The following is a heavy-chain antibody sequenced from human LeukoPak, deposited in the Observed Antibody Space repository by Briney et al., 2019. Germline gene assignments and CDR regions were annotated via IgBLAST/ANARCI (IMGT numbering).Heavy chain of an antibody. CDR1: GGSISSSPYN. Sequence: SETLSLTCTVSGGSISSSPYNWGWIRQPPGKGLEWIGTVSYSGSTYYKPSLKSRVTMSVDTSKNQCSLKLSSVTAADTAIYYCERHPTGYPNWFDPWGQGTLVTVSS. CDR2: VSYSGST. D-gene: IGHD3-9*01. J-gene: IGHJ5*02. CDR3: ERHPTGYPNWFDP. V-gene: IGHV4-39*01.